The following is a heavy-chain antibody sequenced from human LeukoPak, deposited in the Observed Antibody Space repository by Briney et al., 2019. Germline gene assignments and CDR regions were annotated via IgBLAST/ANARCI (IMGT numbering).Heavy chain of an antibody. V-gene: IGHV3-7*01. D-gene: IGHD6-13*01. CDR1: GFTFSSYW. Sequence: GGSLRLSCAASGFTFSSYWMSWVRQAPGKGLEWVANIKQDGSEKYYVDSVKGRFTISRDNAKNSLYLQMNSLRAEDTAVYYCAREGIAAAGSKDYWGQGTLVTVSS. CDR3: AREGIAAAGSKDY. CDR2: IKQDGSEK. J-gene: IGHJ4*02.